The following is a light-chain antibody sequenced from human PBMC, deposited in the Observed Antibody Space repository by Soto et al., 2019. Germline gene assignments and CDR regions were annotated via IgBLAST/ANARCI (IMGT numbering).Light chain of an antibody. J-gene: IGLJ1*01. Sequence: QSALTQPASVSGSPGQSITISCSGTSSDVGGYNYVSWYQQHPGKAPKLMIYEVSNRPSGVSNRFSGSKSGNTASLTISGLQAEDEADYYCSSFTSGTTYVCGTGTKLTVL. CDR3: SSFTSGTTYV. CDR2: EVS. V-gene: IGLV2-14*01. CDR1: SSDVGGYNY.